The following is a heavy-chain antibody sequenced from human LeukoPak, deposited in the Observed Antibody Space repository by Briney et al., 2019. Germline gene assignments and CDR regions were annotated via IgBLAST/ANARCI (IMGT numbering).Heavy chain of an antibody. V-gene: IGHV1-24*01. J-gene: IGHJ4*02. CDR3: ATQGFNYYDSSGYPLHFDY. D-gene: IGHD3-22*01. CDR1: GYTLTELS. CDR2: FDPEDGET. Sequence: GASVKVSRKVSGYTLTELSMHWVRQAPGKGLEWMGGFDPEDGETIYAQKFQGRVTMTEDTSTDTAYMELSSLRSEDTAVYYCATQGFNYYDSSGYPLHFDYWGQGTLVTVSS.